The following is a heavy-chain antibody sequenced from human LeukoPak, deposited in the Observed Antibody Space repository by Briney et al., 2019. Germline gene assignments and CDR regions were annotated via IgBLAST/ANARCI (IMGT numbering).Heavy chain of an antibody. J-gene: IGHJ4*02. CDR1: GGSITSYY. Sequence: SETLSLTCTVPGGSITSYYSTYIRQPAGKGLWWIGRIHTIVSTNYNPSLKSRVTMSVHTSMNQFSLNLSSVTAADTARYYCAREFSGNSIAARLVVSWRGGPLV. CDR3: AREFSGNSIAARLVVS. CDR2: IHTIVST. V-gene: IGHV4-4*07. D-gene: IGHD6-6*01.